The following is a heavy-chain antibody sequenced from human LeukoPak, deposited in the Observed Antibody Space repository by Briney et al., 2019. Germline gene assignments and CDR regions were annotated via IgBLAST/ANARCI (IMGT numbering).Heavy chain of an antibody. CDR3: ARRSFSIGYLVYDG. D-gene: IGHD3-22*01. J-gene: IGHJ4*02. V-gene: IGHV1-2*02. CDR2: INPNSGGT. CDR1: GYTFTGYY. Sequence: GASVKVSCKASGYTFTGYYMHWVRQAPGQGLEWMGWINPNSGGTNYAQKFQGRVTMTRDTSISTAYMELSRLRSDDTAVYYCARRSFSIGYLVYDGWGQGVMVTVSS.